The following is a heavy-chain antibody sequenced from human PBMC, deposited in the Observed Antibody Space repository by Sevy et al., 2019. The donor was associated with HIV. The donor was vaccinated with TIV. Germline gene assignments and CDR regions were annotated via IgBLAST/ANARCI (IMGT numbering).Heavy chain of an antibody. Sequence: GGSLRLSCAASGFTFSSYSMNWVRQAPGKGLEWVSSISSSSSYIYYADSVKGRFTISRDNAKNSLYLQMNSLRAEETAVYYCAREGGGVIAAAGDYWGQGTLVTVSS. CDR2: ISSSSSYI. J-gene: IGHJ4*02. CDR1: GFTFSSYS. CDR3: AREGGGVIAAAGDY. D-gene: IGHD6-13*01. V-gene: IGHV3-21*01.